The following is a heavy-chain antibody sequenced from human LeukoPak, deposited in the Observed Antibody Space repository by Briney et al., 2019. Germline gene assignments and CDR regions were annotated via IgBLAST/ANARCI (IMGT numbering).Heavy chain of an antibody. CDR1: GGSISSYY. D-gene: IGHD5-18*01. CDR2: IYYSGST. CDR3: ARGIQTAPRTYYMDV. J-gene: IGHJ6*03. V-gene: IGHV4-59*01. Sequence: SETLSLTCTVSGGSISSYYWTWMRQPPGKGLEWIGYIYYSGSTNYNPSLKSRVTISVDTSKNQFSLKLSSVTAADTAVYYCARGIQTAPRTYYMDVWGKGTTVTVSS.